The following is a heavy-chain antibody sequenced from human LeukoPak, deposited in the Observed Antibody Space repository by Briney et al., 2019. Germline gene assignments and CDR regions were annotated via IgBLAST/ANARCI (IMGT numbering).Heavy chain of an antibody. CDR2: INHSGST. CDR1: GGSFSGYY. J-gene: IGHJ4*02. CDR3: ARRNNGYDYLDY. D-gene: IGHD5-12*01. V-gene: IGHV4-34*01. Sequence: SETLSLTCAVYGGSFSGYYWSLIRQPPGRGLEWIGEINHSGSTNYNPSLKSRVTISVDTSRNQFSLKLTSVTAADTAVYYCARRNNGYDYLDYWGQGTLVTVSS.